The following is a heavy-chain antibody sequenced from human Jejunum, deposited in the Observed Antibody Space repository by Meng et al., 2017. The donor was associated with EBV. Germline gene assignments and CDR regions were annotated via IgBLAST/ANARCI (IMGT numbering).Heavy chain of an antibody. CDR1: GFTFSGFW. CDR3: AKDRNYYIDY. Sequence: VQVGESGGGLIHPGGSLRLSCAASGFTFSGFWMYWVRQVPGKGLVWISRINGDGSRTTYADSVKDRFTISRDNAKNTLYLQMNSLRAEDTAVYYCAKDRNYYIDYWGQGTLVTVSS. V-gene: IGHV3-74*01. J-gene: IGHJ4*02. CDR2: INGDGSRT.